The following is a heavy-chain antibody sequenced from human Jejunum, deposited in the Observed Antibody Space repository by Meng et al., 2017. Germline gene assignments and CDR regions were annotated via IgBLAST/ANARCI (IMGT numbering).Heavy chain of an antibody. CDR1: GGTFSTYA. J-gene: IGHJ4*02. V-gene: IGHV1-69*01. D-gene: IGHD4/OR15-4a*01. CDR3: ARPNSGANTYYFDY. CDR2: IIPIFGTA. Sequence: QVQRVQSGAGVKNPGSSLKGSCKASGGTFSTYAITWGRQAPGHGLEWMGGIIPIFGTANYAQNLQDRVTITADESTSTAYMEFSSLRSEDTAVYYCARPNSGANTYYFDYWGQGTLVTVSS.